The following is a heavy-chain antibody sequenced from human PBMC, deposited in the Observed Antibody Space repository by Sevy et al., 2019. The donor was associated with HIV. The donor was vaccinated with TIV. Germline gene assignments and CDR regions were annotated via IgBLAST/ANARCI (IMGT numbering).Heavy chain of an antibody. CDR2: IIPIFGTA. Sequence: ASVKVSGKASGGTFSSYAISWVRQAPGQGLEWMGRIIPIFGTANYAQKFQGRVTITADESTSTAYMELSSLRSEDTAVYYCARGTLTYYYDSSGHENWFDPWGQGTLATVSS. J-gene: IGHJ5*02. CDR3: ARGTLTYYYDSSGHENWFDP. D-gene: IGHD3-22*01. CDR1: GGTFSSYA. V-gene: IGHV1-69*13.